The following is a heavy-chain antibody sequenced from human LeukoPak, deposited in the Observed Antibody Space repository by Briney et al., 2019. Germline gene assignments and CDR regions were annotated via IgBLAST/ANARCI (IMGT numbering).Heavy chain of an antibody. V-gene: IGHV1-24*01. CDR1: GYTLTELS. D-gene: IGHD1-1*01. CDR2: FDPEDGET. J-gene: IGHJ4*02. CDR3: ATGKERPEGWAY. Sequence: GASVKVSCKVSGYTLTELSMHWVRQTPGKGLEWMGDFDPEDGETIYAQKFQGRVTMTEDTSTDTAYMELSSMRSEDTAVYYCATGKERPEGWAYWGQGTLVTVSS.